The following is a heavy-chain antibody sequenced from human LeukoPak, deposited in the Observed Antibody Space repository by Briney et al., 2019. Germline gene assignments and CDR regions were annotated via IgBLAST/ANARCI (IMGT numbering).Heavy chain of an antibody. CDR3: ARDLTSTSNWEFDY. V-gene: IGHV1-2*04. J-gene: IGHJ4*02. CDR2: INPNSGGA. D-gene: IGHD1-26*01. Sequence: ASVKVSCKASGYTFTSYQINWVRQATGQGLEWMGRINPNSGGAEYAPKFQGWVTMTRDTSISTAYVEVSRLISDDTAVYYCARDLTSTSNWEFDYWGQGTLVIVSS. CDR1: GYTFTSYQ.